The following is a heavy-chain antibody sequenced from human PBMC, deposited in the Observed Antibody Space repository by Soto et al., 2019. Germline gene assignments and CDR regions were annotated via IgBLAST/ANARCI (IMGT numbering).Heavy chain of an antibody. Sequence: GASVKVSCKASGGTFSSYAISWVRQAPGQGLEWMGGIIPIFGTANYAQKFQGRVTITADESTSTAYMELSSLRSEDTAVYFCAGGDFFYCSGYYPNPEFYYYYYGMDVWGQGTTVTVSS. CDR3: AGGDFFYCSGYYPNPEFYYYYYGMDV. D-gene: IGHD3-22*01. V-gene: IGHV1-69*13. J-gene: IGHJ6*02. CDR2: IIPIFGTA. CDR1: GGTFSSYA.